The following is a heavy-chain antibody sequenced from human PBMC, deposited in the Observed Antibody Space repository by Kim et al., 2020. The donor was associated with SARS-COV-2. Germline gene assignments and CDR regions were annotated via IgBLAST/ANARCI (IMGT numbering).Heavy chain of an antibody. CDR3: ATDYCTNGVCYKGAFDI. V-gene: IGHV4-34*01. J-gene: IGHJ3*02. D-gene: IGHD2-8*01. Sequence: LKSRVTISVDTSKNQFSLKLGSVTAADTAVYYCATDYCTNGVCYKGAFDIWGQGTMVTVSS.